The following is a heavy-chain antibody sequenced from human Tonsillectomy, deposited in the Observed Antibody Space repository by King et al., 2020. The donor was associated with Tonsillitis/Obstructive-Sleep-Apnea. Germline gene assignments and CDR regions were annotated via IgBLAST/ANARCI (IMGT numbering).Heavy chain of an antibody. V-gene: IGHV5-10-1*01. J-gene: IGHJ6*03. CDR2: IDPSDSYT. CDR1: GYNFTNYW. Sequence: VQLVESGAEGKKPGDSLRISCEVSGYNFTNYWITWVRQVPGRGLEWMGRIDPSDSYTNYSPAFQGHVTISADRSISTAYLHWSSLKASDTALYYCARFRSGVGGISAGVYYYYMDVGGKGTT. D-gene: IGHD3-3*01. CDR3: ARFRSGVGGISAGVYYYYMDV.